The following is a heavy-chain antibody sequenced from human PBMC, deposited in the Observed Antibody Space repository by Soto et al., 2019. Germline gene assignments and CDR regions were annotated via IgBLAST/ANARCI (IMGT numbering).Heavy chain of an antibody. CDR1: GFTFSSYG. J-gene: IGHJ4*02. Sequence: PGGSLRLSCAASGFTFSSYGMHWVRQAPGKGLEWVAVISYDGSNKYYADSVKGRFTISRDNSKNTLYLQMNSLRAEDTAVYYCAKDHSSGTFDYWGPGTLVTVSS. CDR2: ISYDGSNK. CDR3: AKDHSSGTFDY. D-gene: IGHD6-19*01. V-gene: IGHV3-30*18.